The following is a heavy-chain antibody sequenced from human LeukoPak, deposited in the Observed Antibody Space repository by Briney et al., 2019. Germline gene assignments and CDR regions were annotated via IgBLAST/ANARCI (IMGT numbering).Heavy chain of an antibody. CDR3: ARVGSSSWYYFDY. CDR1: GGSISSGGYS. CDR2: IYHSGST. V-gene: IGHV4-30-2*01. Sequence: SQTLSLTCAVSGGSISSGGYSWSWIRQPPGKGLEWIGYIYHSGSTYYNPSLKSRVTISVDRTKNQFSLKLSSVTAADTAVYYCARVGSSSWYYFDYWGQGTLVTVSS. J-gene: IGHJ4*02. D-gene: IGHD6-13*01.